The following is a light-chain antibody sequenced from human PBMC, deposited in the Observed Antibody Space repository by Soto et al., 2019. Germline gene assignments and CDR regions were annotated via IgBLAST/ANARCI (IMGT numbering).Light chain of an antibody. J-gene: IGKJ1*01. CDR3: QQYNNWTWT. Sequence: EIVISQSPATLSVSPGGRATLSCRASQSISGTLAWYQQKPGQAPRLLIYGASTRETSFPARFSGSGSGTDFTLTISSLQSEDFAVYYCQQYNNWTWTFGQGTKVDIK. CDR2: GAS. V-gene: IGKV3-15*01. CDR1: QSISGT.